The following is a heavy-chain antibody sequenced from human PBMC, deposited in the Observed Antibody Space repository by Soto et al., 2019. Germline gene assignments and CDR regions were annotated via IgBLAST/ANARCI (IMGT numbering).Heavy chain of an antibody. Sequence: ASVKVSCKASGYTFTSYGISWVRQAPGQGLEWMGWISAYNGNTNYAQKLQGRVTMTTDTSTSTAYMELRSLRSDDTAVYYCARPEVAGTYYYGMDVCGQGTTVGVSS. CDR1: GYTFTSYG. CDR3: ARPEVAGTYYYGMDV. J-gene: IGHJ6*02. V-gene: IGHV1-18*04. CDR2: ISAYNGNT. D-gene: IGHD6-19*01.